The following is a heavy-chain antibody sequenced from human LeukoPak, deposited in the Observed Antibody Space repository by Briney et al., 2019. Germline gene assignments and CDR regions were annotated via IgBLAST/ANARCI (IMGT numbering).Heavy chain of an antibody. CDR2: TPYDGRNI. CDR3: AKDVVIVPAASRWFDP. Sequence: GRSLRLSCAASGFIFSNYGMHWVRQAPGKGLEWVAVTPYDGRNIFYADSVKGRFTISRDNSKNTLYLQMNSLRAEDTAVYYCAKDVVIVPAASRWFDPWGQGTLVTVSS. D-gene: IGHD2-2*01. J-gene: IGHJ5*02. V-gene: IGHV3-30*18. CDR1: GFIFSNYG.